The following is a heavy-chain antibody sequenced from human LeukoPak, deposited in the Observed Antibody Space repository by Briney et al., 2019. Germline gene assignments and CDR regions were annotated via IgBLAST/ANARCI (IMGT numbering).Heavy chain of an antibody. CDR3: ATFRDY. CDR1: GFTFDDYG. J-gene: IGHJ4*02. V-gene: IGHV3-48*02. CDR2: ISSDSRAR. D-gene: IGHD2/OR15-2a*01. Sequence: PGGSLRLSCAASGFTFDDYGMNWVRQAPGKGLEWVSYISSDSRARYYADSVKGRFTVSRDNANNSLYLQMNSLRDEDTAVYYCATFRDYWGQGTLVTVSS.